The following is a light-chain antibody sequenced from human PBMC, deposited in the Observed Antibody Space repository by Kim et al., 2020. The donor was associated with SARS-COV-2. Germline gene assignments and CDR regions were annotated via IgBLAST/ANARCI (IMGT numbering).Light chain of an antibody. V-gene: IGKV3-15*01. CDR1: PTISRD. J-gene: IGKJ4*01. CDR3: QQYNDWPLT. CDR2: GVS. Sequence: VFPGERITPTCRTSPTISRDFAWYHQTPGQAPRLLIYGVSTRATGIPATFTGSGSGTEFTLTISSLQSEDFALYYCQQYNDWPLTFGGGTKVDIK.